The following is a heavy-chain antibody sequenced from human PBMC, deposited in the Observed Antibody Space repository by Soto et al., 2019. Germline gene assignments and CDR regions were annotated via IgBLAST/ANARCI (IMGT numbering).Heavy chain of an antibody. CDR1: GYSFTSYW. D-gene: IGHD2-15*01. V-gene: IGHV5-51*01. CDR3: ARPPRIGGRGYYYGMDV. J-gene: IGHJ6*02. CDR2: IYPGDSDT. Sequence: PGESLKISCKGSGYSFTSYWIGWVRQMPGKGLEWMGIIYPGDSDTRYSPSFQGQVTISADKSISTAYLQWSSLKASDTAMYYCARPPRIGGRGYYYGMDVWGQGTTVTVSS.